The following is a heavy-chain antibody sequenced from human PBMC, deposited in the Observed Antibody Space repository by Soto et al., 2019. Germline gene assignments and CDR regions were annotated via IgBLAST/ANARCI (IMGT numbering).Heavy chain of an antibody. D-gene: IGHD3-16*01. CDR2: INPSGGST. Sequence: QVQLVQSGAEVKKPGASVKVSCKASGYTFTSYYMHWVRQAPGQGLEWMGIINPSGGSTSYEKKCHSRDTITRDTYTSTVDMVLSSRRSEDTAVYYCTRGEKRGRQPTADRGYYFDYWGQGTLVTVSS. V-gene: IGHV1-46*01. CDR3: TRGEKRGRQPTADRGYYFDY. CDR1: GYTFTSYY. J-gene: IGHJ4*02.